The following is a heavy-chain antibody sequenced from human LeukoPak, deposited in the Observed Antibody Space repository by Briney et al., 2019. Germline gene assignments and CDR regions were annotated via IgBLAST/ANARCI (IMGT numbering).Heavy chain of an antibody. CDR2: IKNKTNGGTT. Sequence: GGSLRLSCAASGFTFSSAWMTWVRQAPGKGLEWVGHIKNKTNGGTTDYAAPVKGRFIISRDDSKNTLYLQMNSLRTEDTAVYYCARVPPNYWGQGTLVTVSS. CDR3: ARVPPNY. CDR1: GFTFSSAW. J-gene: IGHJ4*02. V-gene: IGHV3-15*01.